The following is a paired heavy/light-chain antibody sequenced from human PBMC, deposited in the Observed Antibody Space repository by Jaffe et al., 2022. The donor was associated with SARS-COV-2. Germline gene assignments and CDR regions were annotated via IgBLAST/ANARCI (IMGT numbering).Light chain of an antibody. J-gene: IGKJ1*01. Sequence: EIVLTQSPGTLSLSPGERATLSCRPSVSTTYLAWYQQRLGQAPRLLIYGASSRATGIPDRFSGSGSGTDFTLTISRLEPEDFAVYYCQQYGTSPPKFGQGTKVEIK. CDR3: QQYGTSPPK. V-gene: IGKV3-20*01. CDR2: GAS. CDR1: VSTTY.
Heavy chain of an antibody. CDR3: AKDRGDYYQTPRFDP. CDR1: GFAFSSYA. J-gene: IGHJ5*02. D-gene: IGHD3-10*01. Sequence: EVQLLESGGGLVQPGGSLRLSCAASGFAFSSYAMSWVRQAPGEGLEWVSSVSGSGTGTYYADSVKGRFIISRDNSKNTLYLQMNSLRVDDTAVYYCAKDRGDYYQTPRFDPWGQGTLVTVSS. V-gene: IGHV3-23*01. CDR2: VSGSGTGT.